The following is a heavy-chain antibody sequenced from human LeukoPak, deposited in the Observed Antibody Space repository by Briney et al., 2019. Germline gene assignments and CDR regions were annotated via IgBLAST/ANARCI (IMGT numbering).Heavy chain of an antibody. CDR2: IIPIFGTA. Sequence: SVKVSCKASGGTFSSYAISWVRQAPGQGLEWMGRIIPIFGTANYAQKFQGRVTITTDESTSTAYMELSSLRSEDTAVYYCARDGIAVAGPSVYFDYWGQGTLATVSS. CDR1: GGTFSSYA. CDR3: ARDGIAVAGPSVYFDY. D-gene: IGHD6-19*01. J-gene: IGHJ4*02. V-gene: IGHV1-69*05.